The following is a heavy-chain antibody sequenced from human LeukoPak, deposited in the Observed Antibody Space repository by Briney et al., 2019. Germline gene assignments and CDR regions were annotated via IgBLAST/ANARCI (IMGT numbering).Heavy chain of an antibody. CDR3: ARHYYGSGSSPMDV. D-gene: IGHD3-10*01. CDR2: IYDSGST. Sequence: SETLSLTCTVSGGSISSYYWSWIRQPPGKGLEWIGYIYDSGSTNYNPSLKSRVTISLDTSKKQFSLELTSVTATDTAVFYCARHYYGSGSSPMDVWGQGTTVTVSS. V-gene: IGHV4-59*08. J-gene: IGHJ6*02. CDR1: GGSISSYY.